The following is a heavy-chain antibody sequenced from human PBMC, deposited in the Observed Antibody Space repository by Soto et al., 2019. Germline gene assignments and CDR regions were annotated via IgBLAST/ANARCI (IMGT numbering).Heavy chain of an antibody. CDR1: GGSINSANYY. V-gene: IGHV4-39*01. D-gene: IGHD5-18*01. CDR2: IFYSGSN. Sequence: QLQLQESGPGLVKPSETLSLTCTVSGGSINSANYYWGWIRQPPGKGLEWIGSIFYSGSNYYNPSLKSRVTISVDTSKNQFSLKLNFVTAADTAVYYCAITRGVYSYGYFLDHWGQGILVTVSS. J-gene: IGHJ4*02. CDR3: AITRGVYSYGYFLDH.